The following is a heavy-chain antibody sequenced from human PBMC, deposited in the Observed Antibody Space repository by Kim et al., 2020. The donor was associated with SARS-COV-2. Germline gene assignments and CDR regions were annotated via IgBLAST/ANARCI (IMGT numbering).Heavy chain of an antibody. Sequence: SETLSLTCTVSGGSVSSGSYYWSWIRQPPGKGLEWIGYIYYSGSTNYNPSLKSRVTISVDTSKNQFSLKLSSVTAADTAVDYCAREFGIAAAGTDYYYYGMDVWGQGTTVTVSS. D-gene: IGHD6-13*01. J-gene: IGHJ6*02. V-gene: IGHV4-61*01. CDR1: GGSVSSGSYY. CDR2: IYYSGST. CDR3: AREFGIAAAGTDYYYYGMDV.